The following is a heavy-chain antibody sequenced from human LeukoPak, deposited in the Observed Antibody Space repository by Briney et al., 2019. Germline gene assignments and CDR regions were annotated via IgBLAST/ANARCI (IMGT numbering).Heavy chain of an antibody. CDR2: ISGSGDAI. D-gene: IGHD2-15*01. CDR3: ARTYGSGSLDY. Sequence: TGGSLRLSCVASGFTFNNHNMDWVRQAPGKGLELISYISGSGDAIFYADSVQGRFTISRDNAKNSVYLQMNSLRDEDTAVYYCARTYGSGSLDYGGQGTLVTVSS. J-gene: IGHJ4*02. CDR1: GFTFNNHN. V-gene: IGHV3-48*02.